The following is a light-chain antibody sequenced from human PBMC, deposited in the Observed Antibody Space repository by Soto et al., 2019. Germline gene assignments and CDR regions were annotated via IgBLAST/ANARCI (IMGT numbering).Light chain of an antibody. CDR1: QIIRSY. V-gene: IGKV1-39*01. J-gene: IGKJ1*01. CDR2: ATS. CDR3: QQGYSSRWT. Sequence: DIQMTQSPSSLSASVGDRVTITCRASQIIRSYLNWYQQKPGKAPQLLIYATSSLQTGVPSRFSASGSGTDFSLVISDLQPEDSATYYCQQGYSSRWTSGRGTKVEI.